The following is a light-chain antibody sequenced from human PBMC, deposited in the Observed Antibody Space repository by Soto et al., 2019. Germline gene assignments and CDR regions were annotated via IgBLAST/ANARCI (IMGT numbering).Light chain of an antibody. CDR1: DSISTR. Sequence: DIDMTQSPASLSASLGDRVTLTCRASDSISTRLAWYQQKPGRAHKLLVYMASSLKRGVQSTVSVSGSGTEFTLTISIRHPEYFATDDYLQHQTYTRTFGQGTKVDIK. V-gene: IGKV1-5*03. CDR3: LQHQTYTRT. J-gene: IGKJ1*01. CDR2: MAS.